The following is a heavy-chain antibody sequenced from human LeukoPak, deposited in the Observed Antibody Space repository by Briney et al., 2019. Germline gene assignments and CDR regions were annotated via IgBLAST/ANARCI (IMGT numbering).Heavy chain of an antibody. J-gene: IGHJ3*02. CDR1: GFTFSSYS. CDR3: AKDRDYGDLVFI. Sequence: PGGSLRLSCAASGFTFSSYSMNWVRQAPGKGLEWVSSISSGSSYIYYVDSLKGRFTISRDDAKNSLYLQMNSLRAEDTAVYYCAKDRDYGDLVFIWGQGTMVTVSS. CDR2: ISSGSSYI. D-gene: IGHD4-17*01. V-gene: IGHV3-21*04.